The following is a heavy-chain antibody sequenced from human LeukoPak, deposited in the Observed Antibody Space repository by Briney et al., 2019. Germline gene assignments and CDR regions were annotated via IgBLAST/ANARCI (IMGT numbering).Heavy chain of an antibody. Sequence: GGSLRLSCAASGFTFSDYYMSWIRQAPGKGLEWVSYISSSGSTIYYADSVKGRFTIYRDNAKNSLYLQMNSLRAEDTAVYYCARDFSGNDFWSGYYGNWFDPWGQGTLVTVSS. J-gene: IGHJ5*02. V-gene: IGHV3-11*01. D-gene: IGHD3-3*01. CDR1: GFTFSDYY. CDR2: ISSSGSTI. CDR3: ARDFSGNDFWSGYYGNWFDP.